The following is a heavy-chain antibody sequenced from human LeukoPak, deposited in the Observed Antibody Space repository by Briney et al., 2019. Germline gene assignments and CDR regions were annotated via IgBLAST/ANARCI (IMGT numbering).Heavy chain of an antibody. J-gene: IGHJ4*02. CDR3: ARGSDYAKY. CDR1: GYSFTSYW. V-gene: IGHV5-51*01. Sequence: GESLKISCKGSGYSFTSYWVAWGRQMPGKGLEWMGIIFPSDSETRYSPSFQGQVTISADKSISTAYLQWSNLKASDTAMYYCARGSDYAKYWGQGTLVTVSS. CDR2: IFPSDSET. D-gene: IGHD4-17*01.